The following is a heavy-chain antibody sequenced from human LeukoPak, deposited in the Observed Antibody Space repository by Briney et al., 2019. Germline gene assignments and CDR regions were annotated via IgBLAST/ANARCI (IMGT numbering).Heavy chain of an antibody. CDR1: GGSISTYS. V-gene: IGHV4-59*12. CDR2: IYYSGST. Sequence: PSETLSLTCTVSGGSISTYSWSWIRQPPGKGLEWIGYIYYSGSTDYNPSLKSRVTISVDTSKNQFSLKLSSVTAADTAVYYCAREVSALFDPWGQGTLVTVSS. J-gene: IGHJ5*02. CDR3: AREVSALFDP.